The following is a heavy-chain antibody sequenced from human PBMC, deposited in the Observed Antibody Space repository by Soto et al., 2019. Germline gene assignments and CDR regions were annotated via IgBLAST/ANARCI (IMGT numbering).Heavy chain of an antibody. CDR1: DFTFSDYY. J-gene: IGHJ5*02. V-gene: IGHV3-11*04. CDR3: ARVDCSSTSCYVSWFDP. CDR2: MSSGSSNI. Sequence: GGSLRLSCAASDFTFSDYYMSWVRQAPGKGLEWVSSMSSGSSNIYYADSVKGRFTISRDNAKNSLYLQMNSLRAEDTAVYYCARVDCSSTSCYVSWFDPWGQGTLVTVSS. D-gene: IGHD2-2*01.